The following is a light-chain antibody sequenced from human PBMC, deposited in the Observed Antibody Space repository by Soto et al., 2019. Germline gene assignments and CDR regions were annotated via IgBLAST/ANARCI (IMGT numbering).Light chain of an antibody. Sequence: EIVLTQSPGTLSLSPGERATLSCRASQSISSLLAWYQQKPGQAPRLLIYGASSRATGIPDRFSGSGSGTDFTLTISRLEPEDFAVYYCQQYGRGFGQGTRLEIK. CDR1: QSISSL. CDR3: QQYGRG. J-gene: IGKJ5*01. CDR2: GAS. V-gene: IGKV3-20*01.